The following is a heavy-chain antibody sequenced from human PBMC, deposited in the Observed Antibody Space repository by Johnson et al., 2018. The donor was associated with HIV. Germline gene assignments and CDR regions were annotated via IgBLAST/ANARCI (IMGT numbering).Heavy chain of an antibody. CDR2: ISSSRSTM. D-gene: IGHD6-19*01. CDR3: ARGKKQWLDEDAFDI. Sequence: QVQLVESGGGLVKPGGSLRLSCAAPGLTFSDYYMTWIRQAPGKGLEWVSYISSSRSTMYYADSVKGRFTISRDNAKNTLYLQMNSLRAEDTAVYYCARGKKQWLDEDAFDIWGQGTMVTVSS. J-gene: IGHJ3*02. CDR1: GLTFSDYY. V-gene: IGHV3-11*04.